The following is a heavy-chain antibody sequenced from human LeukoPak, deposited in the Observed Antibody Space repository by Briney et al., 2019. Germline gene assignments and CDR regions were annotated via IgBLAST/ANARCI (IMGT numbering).Heavy chain of an antibody. J-gene: IGHJ3*01. Sequence: PGGSLRLSCAASGFTLSRSYWMSWVRQAPGKGLEWVANIKEDGSEKYYVDSVTGRFTISGDNAKNSLHLQRNSLRAEDTAMYYCARERENTGALDLWGQGTMVTVSS. CDR2: IKEDGSEK. D-gene: IGHD4-17*01. V-gene: IGHV3-7*05. CDR1: GFTLSRSYW. CDR3: ARERENTGALDL.